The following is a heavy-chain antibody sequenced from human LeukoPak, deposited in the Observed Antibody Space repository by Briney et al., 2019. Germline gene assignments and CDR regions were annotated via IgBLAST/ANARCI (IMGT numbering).Heavy chain of an antibody. CDR3: LLGRRGAS. J-gene: IGHJ4*02. CDR1: GFTVSSNY. D-gene: IGHD3-16*01. Sequence: PGGSLRLSCAASGFTVSSNYMSWVRQAPGKGLEYVSAISSNGGSTYYADSVKGRFTISRDNSKNTLYLQMSSLRAEDTAVYYCLLGRRGASWGQGTLVTVSS. CDR2: ISSNGGST. V-gene: IGHV3-64D*09.